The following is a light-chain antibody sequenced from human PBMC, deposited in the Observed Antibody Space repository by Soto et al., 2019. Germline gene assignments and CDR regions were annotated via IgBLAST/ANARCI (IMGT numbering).Light chain of an antibody. Sequence: EVVLTQSPATLSLSPGARATLSCRARQSIDVGHLAWYQHKGGQAPRLLIHAASNRAPGVPDRFSGSGFGTAYSLYIVRWEPEDLALLYCHLYGGSPPRGTVGPGTTVD. CDR2: AAS. V-gene: IGKV3-20*01. CDR1: QSIDVGH. J-gene: IGKJ3*01. CDR3: HLYGGSPPRGT.